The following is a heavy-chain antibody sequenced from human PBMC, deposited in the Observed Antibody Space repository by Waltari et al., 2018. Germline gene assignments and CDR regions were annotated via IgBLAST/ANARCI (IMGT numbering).Heavy chain of an antibody. V-gene: IGHV1-2*04. D-gene: IGHD3-16*01. CDR2: INPNRGGT. J-gene: IGHJ4*02. CDR3: ARKRGGDYLYYLDY. CDR1: GYTFTGYY. Sequence: QVQLVQSGAEVKKPGASVKVSCKASGYTFTGYYMHWVRQAPGQGLEWMGWINPNRGGTNYAQKFQGWVTITRDTSISTAYMELSRLRSDDTAVYYCARKRGGDYLYYLDYWGQGTLVTVSS.